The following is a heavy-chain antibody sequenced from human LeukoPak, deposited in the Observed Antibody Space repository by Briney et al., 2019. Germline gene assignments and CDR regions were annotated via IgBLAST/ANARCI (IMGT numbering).Heavy chain of an antibody. Sequence: ASVKVSCKASGYTFTGYYMHWVRQAPGKGLEWMGGFDPEDGETIYAQKFQGRVTMTEDTSTDTAYMELSSLRSEDTAVYYCATASRSPGQQLGSYYYYGMDVWGQGTTVTVSS. CDR2: FDPEDGET. CDR1: GYTFTGYY. CDR3: ATASRSPGQQLGSYYYYGMDV. V-gene: IGHV1-24*01. J-gene: IGHJ6*02. D-gene: IGHD6-13*01.